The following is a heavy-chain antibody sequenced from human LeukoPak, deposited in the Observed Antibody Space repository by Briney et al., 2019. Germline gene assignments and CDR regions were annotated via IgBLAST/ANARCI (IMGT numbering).Heavy chain of an antibody. V-gene: IGHV3-33*01. J-gene: IGHJ3*02. CDR2: IWFDGIRK. CDR1: GFTFSNYG. D-gene: IGHD3-22*01. CDR3: ARDLEDSSPFGAFDM. Sequence: GGSLRLSCAASGFTFSNYGMHWVRQVPGKGLEWVAAIWFDGIRKYYADSVKGRLTISRDNSKNTLYLQMNSLRAEDTAVYYCARDLEDSSPFGAFDMWGQGTMATVSS.